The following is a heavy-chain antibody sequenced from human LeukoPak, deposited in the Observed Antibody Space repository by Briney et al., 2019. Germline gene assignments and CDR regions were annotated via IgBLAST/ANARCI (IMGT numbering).Heavy chain of an antibody. V-gene: IGHV3-23*01. D-gene: IGHD5-24*01. CDR1: GFTFSSYS. Sequence: PGGSLRLSCAASGFTFSSYSMNWVRQAPGKGLEWVSGISPNGVITYYADSVKGRFTISRDNSKGIVSLQMNSLRPEDTAVYYCAKDDGWIQFGNWGRGILVTVSS. CDR3: AKDDGWIQFGN. J-gene: IGHJ4*02. CDR2: ISPNGVIT.